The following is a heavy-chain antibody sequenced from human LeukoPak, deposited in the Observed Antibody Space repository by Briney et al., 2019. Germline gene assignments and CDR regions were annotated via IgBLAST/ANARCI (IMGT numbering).Heavy chain of an antibody. Sequence: GGSLRLSCAASGFTFSSYAMHWVRQAPGKGLEWVAVISYDGSNKYYADSVKGRFTISRDNSKNTLYLQMNSLKTEDTAVYYCTTDLYYTKGFDPWGQGTLVTVSS. CDR1: GFTFSSYA. CDR2: ISYDGSNK. CDR3: TTDLYYTKGFDP. J-gene: IGHJ5*02. D-gene: IGHD3-16*01. V-gene: IGHV3-30-3*01.